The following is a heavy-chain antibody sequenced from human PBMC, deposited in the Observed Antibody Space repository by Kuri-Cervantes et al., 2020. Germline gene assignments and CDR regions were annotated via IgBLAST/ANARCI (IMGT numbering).Heavy chain of an antibody. D-gene: IGHD5-24*01. J-gene: IGHJ4*02. CDR1: GGSFSGYY. V-gene: IGHV4-34*01. CDR2: INHSGST. CDR3: ARVDLHDYNPGY. Sequence: SETLSLTCAVYGGSFSGYYWSWIRQPPGKGLEWIGEINHSGSTNYNPSLKSRVTISLDTSKNQFSLKLSSVTAADTAVYYCARVDLHDYNPGYWGQGTLVTVSS.